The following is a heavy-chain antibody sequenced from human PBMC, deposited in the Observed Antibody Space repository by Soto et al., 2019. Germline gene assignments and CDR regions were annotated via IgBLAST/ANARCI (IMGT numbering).Heavy chain of an antibody. CDR2: IYHSVST. CDR3: ARVPYP. V-gene: IGHV4-30-2*01. Sequence: SETLSLTCTVSGGSFSSGGYSWSWIRQPPGKGLEWIGYIYHSVSTYYSPSLKSRVPISVDRSKNQFSLKLISVTAADTAVYYCARVPYPWGQGTLVTVSS. CDR1: GGSFSSGGYS. J-gene: IGHJ5*02.